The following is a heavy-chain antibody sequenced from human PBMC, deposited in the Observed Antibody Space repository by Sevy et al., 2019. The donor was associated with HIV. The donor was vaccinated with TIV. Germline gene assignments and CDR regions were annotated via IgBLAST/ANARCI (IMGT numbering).Heavy chain of an antibody. V-gene: IGHV4-59*01. D-gene: IGHD3-10*01. CDR3: ARVRLPGTGYYYSYYMDV. CDR2: IYYSGST. J-gene: IGHJ6*03. Sequence: SETLSLTCTVSGGSISSYYWSWIRQPPGKGLEWIGDIYYSGSTNYNPSLKSRVTISVDTSKNQFSLKLSSVTAADTAVYYCARVRLPGTGYYYSYYMDVWGKGTTVTVSS. CDR1: GGSISSYY.